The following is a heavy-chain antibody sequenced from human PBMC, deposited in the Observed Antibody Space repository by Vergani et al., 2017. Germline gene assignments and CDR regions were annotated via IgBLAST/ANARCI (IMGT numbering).Heavy chain of an antibody. Sequence: VQLVESGGGLVKPGGSLRLSCAASGFTFSDYYMSWIRQAPGKGLEWVGRIRSKANSYETAYAASVKGRFTISRDDSKNTEYLQMNSLKTEDTAVYYCTRENYYGSGSYYSYYYYYGMDVWGQGTTVTVSS. D-gene: IGHD3-10*01. CDR1: GFTFSDYY. V-gene: IGHV3-73*01. CDR2: IRSKANSYET. J-gene: IGHJ6*02. CDR3: TRENYYGSGSYYSYYYYYGMDV.